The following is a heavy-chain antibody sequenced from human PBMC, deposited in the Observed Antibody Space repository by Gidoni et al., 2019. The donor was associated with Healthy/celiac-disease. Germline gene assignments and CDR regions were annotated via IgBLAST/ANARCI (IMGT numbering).Heavy chain of an antibody. J-gene: IGHJ4*02. D-gene: IGHD5-18*01. CDR2: ISGSGGST. Sequence: EVQPLESGGGLVQPGGSLRLSCAASGFPFSSYAMSWVRQAPGKGLEWVSAISGSGGSTYYADSVKGRFTISRDNSKNTLYLQMNSLRAEDTAVYYCAKDVWYSYGYLSYFDYWGQGTLVTVSS. CDR3: AKDVWYSYGYLSYFDY. CDR1: GFPFSSYA. V-gene: IGHV3-23*01.